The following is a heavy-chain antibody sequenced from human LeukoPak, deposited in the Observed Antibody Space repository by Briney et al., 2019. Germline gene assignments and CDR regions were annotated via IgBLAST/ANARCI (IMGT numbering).Heavy chain of an antibody. V-gene: IGHV4-59*12. CDR2: IYYSGST. Sequence: SETLSLTCTVSGGSISSYYWSWIRQPPGKGLEWIGYIYYSGSTNYNPSLKSRVTISVDTSKNQFSLKLSSVAAADTAVYYCARDDVWDVVVPAAMGYWGQGTLVTVSS. CDR1: GGSISSYY. D-gene: IGHD2-2*01. J-gene: IGHJ4*02. CDR3: ARDDVWDVVVPAAMGY.